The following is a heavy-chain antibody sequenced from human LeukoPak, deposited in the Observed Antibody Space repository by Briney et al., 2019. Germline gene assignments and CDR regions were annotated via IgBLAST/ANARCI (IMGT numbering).Heavy chain of an antibody. J-gene: IGHJ5*02. Sequence: PSQTLFRTCAVSGGSISSGGYSWSWIRQPPGKGLEWIGYISHSGSTYYNPSLKSRVTISVDRSKNQFSLKLSSVTAADTAMYYCARGRDYGDYARFDPWGQGTLVTVSS. D-gene: IGHD4-17*01. CDR1: GGSISSGGYS. V-gene: IGHV4-30-2*01. CDR2: ISHSGST. CDR3: ARGRDYGDYARFDP.